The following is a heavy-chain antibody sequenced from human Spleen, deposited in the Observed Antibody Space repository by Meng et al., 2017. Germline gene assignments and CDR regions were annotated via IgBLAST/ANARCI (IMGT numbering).Heavy chain of an antibody. D-gene: IGHD1-26*01. J-gene: IGHJ4*02. V-gene: IGHV3-74*01. CDR3: AAAWELLPPGY. CDR2: PSRDGSDT. Sequence: EVQIVESGGGLVQPGGSLRLSCVASGFTIRTYWLHWVTQAPGKGLVWVSRPSRDGSDTVYADSVKGRFTMSRDNAKNTLYLQMNSLRAEDTAVYYCAAAWELLPPGYWGQGTLVTVSS. CDR1: GFTIRTYW.